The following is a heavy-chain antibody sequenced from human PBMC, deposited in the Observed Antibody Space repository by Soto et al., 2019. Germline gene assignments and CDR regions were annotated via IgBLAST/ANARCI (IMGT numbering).Heavy chain of an antibody. V-gene: IGHV3-21*01. CDR2: INGRSNYK. Sequence: GSLRLSCAASGFSFSTYNMNWVRQAPGKGLEWVSSINGRSNYKYYTDSVKGRFTISRDNPKNSLYLQMNSLRAEDTAVYYCVREDGLGGSNSPFDYWGQRTLVTVS. CDR1: GFSFSTYN. D-gene: IGHD3-16*01. CDR3: VREDGLGGSNSPFDY. J-gene: IGHJ4*02.